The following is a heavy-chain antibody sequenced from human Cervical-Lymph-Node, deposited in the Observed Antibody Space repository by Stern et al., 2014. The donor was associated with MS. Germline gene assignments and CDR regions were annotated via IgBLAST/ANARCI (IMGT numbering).Heavy chain of an antibody. Sequence: VHLVESGGGVVQTGRSLRLSCAATGFTFSSSGMHWVRQAPGKGLEGLGIICDDGSNRYYADSVKGRFTISRDNSNNTLYLQMNSLRAEDTAVYYCAREGGNTAEYFQHWGQGTLVTVSS. J-gene: IGHJ1*01. CDR3: AREGGNTAEYFQH. V-gene: IGHV3-33*01. CDR1: GFTFSSSG. CDR2: ICDDGSNR. D-gene: IGHD4-23*01.